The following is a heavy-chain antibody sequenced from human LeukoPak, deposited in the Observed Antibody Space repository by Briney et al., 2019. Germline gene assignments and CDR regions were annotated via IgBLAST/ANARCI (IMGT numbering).Heavy chain of an antibody. CDR3: ARDWSPTYSSSWIDAFDI. Sequence: GGSLRLSCAASGFTFSSYSVNWVRQAPGKGLEWVSSISSSSSYIYYADSVKGRFTISRDNAKNSLYLQMNSLRAEDTAVYYCARDWSPTYSSSWIDAFDIWGQGTMVTVSS. J-gene: IGHJ3*02. CDR1: GFTFSSYS. D-gene: IGHD6-13*01. V-gene: IGHV3-21*01. CDR2: ISSSSSYI.